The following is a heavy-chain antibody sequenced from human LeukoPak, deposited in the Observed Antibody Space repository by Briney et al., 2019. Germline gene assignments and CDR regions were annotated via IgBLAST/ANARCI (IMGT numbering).Heavy chain of an antibody. Sequence: ASVKVSCKASGYTFINYGISWVRQAPGQGLGWMGWINAYNGNTKYAQKLQGRVTMTTDTSTSTAYMELRSLRSDDTAVYYCARDGYSSDWYPLYVFDIWGQGTMVTVSS. D-gene: IGHD6-19*01. CDR2: INAYNGNT. J-gene: IGHJ3*02. V-gene: IGHV1-18*01. CDR1: GYTFINYG. CDR3: ARDGYSSDWYPLYVFDI.